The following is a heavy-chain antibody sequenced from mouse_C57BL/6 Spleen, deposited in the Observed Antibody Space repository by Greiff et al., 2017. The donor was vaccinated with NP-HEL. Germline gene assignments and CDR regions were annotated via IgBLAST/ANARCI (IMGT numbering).Heavy chain of an antibody. CDR2: ISDGGSYT. V-gene: IGHV5-4*03. CDR1: GFTFSSYA. D-gene: IGHD1-1*01. CDR3: ARWYYGSSYYFDY. Sequence: EVKLVESGGGLVKPGGSLKLSCAASGFTFSSYALSWVRQTPEKRLEWVATISDGGSYTYYPDNVKGRFTISRDNAKNNLYLQMSHLKAEDTAMYYCARWYYGSSYYFDYWGQGTTRTVSS. J-gene: IGHJ2*01.